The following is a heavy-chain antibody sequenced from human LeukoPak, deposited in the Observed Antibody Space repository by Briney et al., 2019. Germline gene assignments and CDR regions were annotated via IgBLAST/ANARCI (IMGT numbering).Heavy chain of an antibody. V-gene: IGHV3-11*04. CDR1: GFTFSDYY. D-gene: IGHD6-25*01. CDR3: ARDSGGGYFDF. CDR2: ISTSGSST. J-gene: IGHJ4*02. Sequence: KPGGSLRLSCAASGFTFSDYYMTWSRQGPGMGLEWVSYISTSGSSTYYADSVEGRFTISRDNAKNSLYLQMNSLRPEDTALYYCARDSGGGYFDFWGQGTLFTVSS.